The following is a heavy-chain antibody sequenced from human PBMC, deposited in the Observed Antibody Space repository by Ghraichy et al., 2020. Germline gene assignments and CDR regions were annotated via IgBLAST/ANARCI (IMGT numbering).Heavy chain of an antibody. Sequence: VAVISDDGNTKFYADSVKGRFTISRDISTDTMYLQMNSLRGDDTAVYYCARKGYTSGHCDAFDVWG. V-gene: IGHV3-30-3*01. CDR2: ISDDGNTK. CDR3: ARKGYTSGHCDAFDV. J-gene: IGHJ3*01. D-gene: IGHD3-22*01.